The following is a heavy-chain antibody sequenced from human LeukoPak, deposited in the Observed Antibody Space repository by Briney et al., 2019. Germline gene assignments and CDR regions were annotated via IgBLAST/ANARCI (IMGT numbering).Heavy chain of an antibody. V-gene: IGHV4-59*01. CDR2: IYYTGST. CDR3: ARGRGYSGYTYEY. CDR1: GGSISGYY. Sequence: SETLSLTCTVSGGSISGYYWSWIRQSPGKGLDWIGYIYYTGSTNYNPSLKSRVTISIDTSENQFSLKLTSVTSADTAVFYCARGRGYSGYTYEYWGQGTLVTVSS. D-gene: IGHD5-12*01. J-gene: IGHJ4*02.